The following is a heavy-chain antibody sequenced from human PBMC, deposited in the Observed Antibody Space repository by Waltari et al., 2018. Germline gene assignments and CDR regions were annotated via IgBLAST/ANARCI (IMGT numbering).Heavy chain of an antibody. V-gene: IGHV3-43*01. J-gene: IGHJ4*02. CDR1: GFTFDDYT. Sequence: EVQLVESGGVVVQPGGSLRLSCAASGFTFDDYTMHWVRQAPGKGLEWVSLISWDGGSTYYADSVKGRFTISRDNSKNSLYLQMNRLRTEDTALYYCAASSAGFDYWGQGTLVTVSS. CDR3: AASSAGFDY. D-gene: IGHD6-13*01. CDR2: ISWDGGST.